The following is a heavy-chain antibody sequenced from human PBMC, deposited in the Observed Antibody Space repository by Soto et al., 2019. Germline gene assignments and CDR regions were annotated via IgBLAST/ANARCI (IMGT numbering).Heavy chain of an antibody. CDR1: GGTLSSYA. D-gene: IGHD2-2*02. CDR3: AGTREIPYYHGMDV. J-gene: IGHJ6*02. CDR2: IIPIFGSA. Sequence: QVQLVQSGAEVKKPGSSVKVSCKAPGGTLSSYAINWVRQAPGQGLEWMGGIIPIFGSANYAPKFQGRVKIAADESTSTAYMEVSSLRSEDTAVYYCAGTREIPYYHGMDVWGQGTTVTVSS. V-gene: IGHV1-69*01.